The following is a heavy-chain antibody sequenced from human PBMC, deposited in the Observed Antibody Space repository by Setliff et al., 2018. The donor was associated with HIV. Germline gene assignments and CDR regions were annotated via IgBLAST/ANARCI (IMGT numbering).Heavy chain of an antibody. Sequence: SVKVSCKASGGTFSSYAISWVRQAPGQGLEWMGGIIPILGIANYAQKFQGRVTITTDESTSTAYMELRSLRSDDTAVYYCARDRVATVDFNYYDRTSYFEYWGHGTLVTVSS. CDR1: GGTFSSYA. D-gene: IGHD3-22*01. V-gene: IGHV1-69*10. J-gene: IGHJ4*01. CDR2: IIPILGIA. CDR3: ARDRVATVDFNYYDRTSYFEY.